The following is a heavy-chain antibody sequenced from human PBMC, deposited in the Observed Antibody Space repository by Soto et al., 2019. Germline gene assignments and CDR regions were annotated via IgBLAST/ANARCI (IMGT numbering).Heavy chain of an antibody. CDR1: GYSVTSGSY. Sequence: PSETLSLTCTVSGYSVTSGSYLVLFRHPPEKGLEWIGSVYLSGHTYHNPSLMSRVTISIDTSKNQFSLKLTSVTAADTAVYYCARARIVVSGTIVDFWGLGTLVTVSS. D-gene: IGHD1-7*01. CDR3: ARARIVVSGTIVDF. V-gene: IGHV4-38-2*02. CDR2: VYLSGHT. J-gene: IGHJ4*02.